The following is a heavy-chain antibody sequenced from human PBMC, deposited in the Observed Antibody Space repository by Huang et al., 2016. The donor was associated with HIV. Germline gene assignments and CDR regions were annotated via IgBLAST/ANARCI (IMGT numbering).Heavy chain of an antibody. CDR1: GYACTSYS. CDR3: ARDRDFYDSSGYWGFNYFDY. Sequence: QVQLVQSGAEVKKPGASVKVSCKASGYACTSYSMHWVRQAPGQGLEWMGIINPSDGSTSYEQKFQGRVTRTRDTSTNTVFMELSSLRSEDTAVYYCARDRDFYDSSGYWGFNYFDYWGQGTLVTVSS. D-gene: IGHD3-22*01. CDR2: INPSDGST. J-gene: IGHJ4*02. V-gene: IGHV1-46*01.